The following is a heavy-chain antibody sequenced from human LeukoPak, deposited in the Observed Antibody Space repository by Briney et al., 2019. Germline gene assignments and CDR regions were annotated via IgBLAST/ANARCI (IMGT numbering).Heavy chain of an antibody. CDR2: ISYDGSNK. D-gene: IGHD3-9*01. V-gene: IGHV3-30*04. CDR1: GFTFSSYA. Sequence: GGSLRLSCAASGFTFSSYAMHWVRQAPGEGLEWVAVISYDGSNKYYADSVKGRFTISRDNSKNTLYLQMNSLRAEDTAVYYCARASVRYFDWLGLFSFDYWGQGTLVTVSS. CDR3: ARASVRYFDWLGLFSFDY. J-gene: IGHJ4*02.